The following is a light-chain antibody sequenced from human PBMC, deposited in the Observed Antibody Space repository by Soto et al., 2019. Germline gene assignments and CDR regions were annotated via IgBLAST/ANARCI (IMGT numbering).Light chain of an antibody. CDR2: DAS. CDR3: QQRSACPLT. CDR1: QGITAY. Sequence: EIQLTQSPPFLSSSVGDRVTITCRASQGITAYLAWYQQKPGQAPTLLIHDASDLHTGIPSRFSGTGSDTEFTLTISALQPEDFATYFCQQRSACPLTFGGGTKVEIK. J-gene: IGKJ4*01. V-gene: IGKV1-9*01.